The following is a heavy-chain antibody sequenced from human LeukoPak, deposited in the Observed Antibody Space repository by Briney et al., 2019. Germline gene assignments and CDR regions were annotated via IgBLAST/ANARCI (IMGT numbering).Heavy chain of an antibody. J-gene: IGHJ4*02. CDR1: GFTFDDYA. D-gene: IGHD3-22*01. V-gene: IGHV3-9*01. CDR3: AKDRYYDSSGYPSLDY. Sequence: GRSLRLSCAASGFTFDDYAMHWVRQAPGKGLEWVSGISWNSGSIGYADSVKGRFTISRDNAKNSLYLQMNSLRAEDTALYYCAKDRYYDSSGYPSLDYWGQGTLVTVSS. CDR2: ISWNSGSI.